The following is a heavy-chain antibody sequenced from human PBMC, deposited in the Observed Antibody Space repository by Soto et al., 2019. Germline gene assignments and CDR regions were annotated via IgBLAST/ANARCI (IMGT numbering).Heavy chain of an antibody. J-gene: IGHJ4*02. Sequence: QVQLVESGGGVVQPGRSLRLSCAASGFIFSNFAMHWVRQAPGKGLEWVAGIWYDGTKKYHADSVKGRFTISRDNSKNTLYLQMNSLRAEDTAVYYCARSLYELDYWGQGTLVSASS. V-gene: IGHV3-33*01. D-gene: IGHD2-15*01. CDR3: ARSLYELDY. CDR2: IWYDGTKK. CDR1: GFIFSNFA.